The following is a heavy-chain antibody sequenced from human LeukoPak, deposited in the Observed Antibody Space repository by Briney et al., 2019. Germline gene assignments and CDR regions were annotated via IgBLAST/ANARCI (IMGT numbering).Heavy chain of an antibody. CDR2: IRPNSGDT. V-gene: IGHV1-2*02. Sequence: GASVKVSCKASGYTFTDYFIHWVRQAPGQGLEWMGWIRPNSGDTHCAQRFQGRVTMTRDTSVSTAHMELSSLRSDDTAIYYCARNYGHNSKYFDFWGQGTLVTVSS. CDR3: ARNYGHNSKYFDF. J-gene: IGHJ4*02. D-gene: IGHD4-17*01. CDR1: GYTFTDYF.